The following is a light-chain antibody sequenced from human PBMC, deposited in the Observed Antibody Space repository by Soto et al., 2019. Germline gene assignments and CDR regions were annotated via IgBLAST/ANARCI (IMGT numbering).Light chain of an antibody. CDR3: QSYDSSLSGSYV. V-gene: IGLV1-40*01. J-gene: IGLJ1*01. Sequence: QSALTQPPSVSGAPGQRVTISCTGSSSNIGAGYDVHWYQQLPGTAPKLLIYGNSNRPSGVPDRFSGSKSGTSASLAITGLQAEAEADYYCQSYDSSLSGSYVFGTGTKLTVL. CDR1: SSNIGAGYD. CDR2: GNS.